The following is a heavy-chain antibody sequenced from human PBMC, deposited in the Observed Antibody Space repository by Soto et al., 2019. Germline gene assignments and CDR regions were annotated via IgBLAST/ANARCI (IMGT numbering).Heavy chain of an antibody. CDR2: IYYSGST. J-gene: IGHJ3*02. CDR1: GGSISSGDYY. CDR3: APYSTSGYLGPSRDAFDI. D-gene: IGHD6-13*01. Sequence: QVQLQESGPGLVKPSQTLSLTCTVSGGSISSGDYYWSWIRQPPGKGLEWIGYIYYSGSTYYNPSFKGPFTKSVAPSRTHSSLKLTSVPAADTPVYYGAPYSTSGYLGPSRDAFDIWGKGTMFTVSS. V-gene: IGHV4-30-4*01.